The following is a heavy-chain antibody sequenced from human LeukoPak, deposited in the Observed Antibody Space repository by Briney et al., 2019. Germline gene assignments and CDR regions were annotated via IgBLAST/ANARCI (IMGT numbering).Heavy chain of an antibody. J-gene: IGHJ6*02. CDR3: ARDTDYGDYYYGMDV. D-gene: IGHD4-17*01. CDR1: GYTFTNYY. CDR2: IKPSGGST. Sequence: ASVKVSCKASGYTFTNYYMHWVRQAPGQGLEWMGIIKPSGGSTSHAQRFQGRVTMTRDTSTSTIYMELSSLRSEDTAVYYCARDTDYGDYYYGMDVWGQGTTVTVSS. V-gene: IGHV1-46*01.